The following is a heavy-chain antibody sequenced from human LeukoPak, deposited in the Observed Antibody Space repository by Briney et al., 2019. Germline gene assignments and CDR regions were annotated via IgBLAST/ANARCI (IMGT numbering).Heavy chain of an antibody. CDR3: AIHPLLWFGEFSY. CDR2: TNPNSGNT. D-gene: IGHD3-10*01. Sequence: ASVKVSCKASGYTFTSYDINWVRQATGQGLEWMGWTNPNSGNTGYAQKFQGRVTMTRNTSISTAYMELSSLRSEDTAVYYCAIHPLLWFGEFSYWGQGTLVTVSS. CDR1: GYTFTSYD. V-gene: IGHV1-8*01. J-gene: IGHJ4*02.